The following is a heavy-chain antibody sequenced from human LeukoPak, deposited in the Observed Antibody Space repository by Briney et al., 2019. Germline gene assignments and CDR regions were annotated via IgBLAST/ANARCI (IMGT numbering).Heavy chain of an antibody. J-gene: IGHJ4*02. D-gene: IGHD2-15*01. CDR2: FSGSGGST. V-gene: IGHV3-23*01. Sequence: PGGSLRLSCAASGFTFSSYAMSWVRQAPGKGLEWVSAFSGSGGSTYYADSVKGRFTISRDNSKNTLYLQMNSLRAEDTAVYYCAKDGGGYCSGGSCYPDYWGQGTLVTVSS. CDR3: AKDGGGYCSGGSCYPDY. CDR1: GFTFSSYA.